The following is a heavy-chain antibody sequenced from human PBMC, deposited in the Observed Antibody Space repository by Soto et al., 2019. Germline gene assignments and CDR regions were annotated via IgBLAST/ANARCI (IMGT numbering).Heavy chain of an antibody. J-gene: IGHJ4*02. V-gene: IGHV4-30-2*01. CDR1: GGSISSGGYS. D-gene: IGHD4-17*01. CDR3: ARGRTVTPDY. Sequence: PSETLSLTCAVSGGSISSGGYSWSWIRQPPGKGLEWIGYIYHSGSTYYNPSLKSRVTISVDRSKNQFSLKLSSVTAADTAVYYCARGRTVTPDYWGQGTLVT. CDR2: IYHSGST.